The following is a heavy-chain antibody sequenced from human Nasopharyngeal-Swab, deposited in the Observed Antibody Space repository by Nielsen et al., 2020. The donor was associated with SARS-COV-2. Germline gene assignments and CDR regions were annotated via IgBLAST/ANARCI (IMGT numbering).Heavy chain of an antibody. D-gene: IGHD2-15*01. CDR3: ARQRQYCSGGSCYSKWFDP. V-gene: IGHV5-51*01. J-gene: IGHJ5*02. CDR2: IYPGDSDT. Sequence: GESLKISCKGSGYSFTSYWIGWVRQMPGKGLEWMGIIYPGDSDTRYSPPFEGQVTISADKSISTAYLQWSSLKASDTAMYYCARQRQYCSGGSCYSKWFDPWGQGTLVTVSS. CDR1: GYSFTSYW.